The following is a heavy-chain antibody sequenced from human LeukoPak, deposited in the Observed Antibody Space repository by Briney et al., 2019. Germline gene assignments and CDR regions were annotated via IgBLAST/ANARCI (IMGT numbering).Heavy chain of an antibody. CDR3: ARGPGGYSYGYYFDY. Sequence: SETLSLTCTVAAGSISNYHWSWIRQPPGKGLEWIGFFYYSGSTNYNPSLKSRVTISVDTSKNHFSLKLSSVTAADTAVYYCARGPGGYSYGYYFDYWGQGTLVTVSS. CDR2: FYYSGST. J-gene: IGHJ4*02. V-gene: IGHV4-59*01. CDR1: AGSISNYH. D-gene: IGHD5-18*01.